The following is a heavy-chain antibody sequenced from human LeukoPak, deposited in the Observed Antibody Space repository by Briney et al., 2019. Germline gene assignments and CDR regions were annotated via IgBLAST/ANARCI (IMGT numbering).Heavy chain of an antibody. Sequence: GGSLRLSCAPSAVTFSSYWMHWVRQAPGKGLVWVSRINPDGSITNYADSVKGRFTISRDNVKNTLYLQMNSLRAEDTAVYYCATPGIRDQYDFDSWGQGTLVTVSS. CDR2: INPDGSIT. V-gene: IGHV3-74*01. J-gene: IGHJ4*02. CDR1: AVTFSSYW. D-gene: IGHD6-13*01. CDR3: ATPGIRDQYDFDS.